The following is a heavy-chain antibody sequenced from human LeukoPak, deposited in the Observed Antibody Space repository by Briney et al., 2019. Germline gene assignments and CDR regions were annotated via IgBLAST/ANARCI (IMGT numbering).Heavy chain of an antibody. CDR2: INHIGST. D-gene: IGHD3-22*01. J-gene: IGHJ2*01. Sequence: SGTLSLTCTVYGGSFSGYYWSWIRQPPGKGLEWIGEINHIGSTNYNPSLKSQVTISVDTSKNQFSLKLSSVTAADTAVYYCARGSYDSSGYANWYFDLWGRGTLVTVSS. CDR3: ARGSYDSSGYANWYFDL. CDR1: GGSFSGYY. V-gene: IGHV4-34*01.